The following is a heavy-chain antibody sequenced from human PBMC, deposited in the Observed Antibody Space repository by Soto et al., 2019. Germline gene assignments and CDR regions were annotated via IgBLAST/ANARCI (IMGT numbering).Heavy chain of an antibody. J-gene: IGHJ4*02. V-gene: IGHV3-30-3*01. CDR1: GLTFSSYA. Sequence: QVQLVESGGGVVQPGRSLRLSCAASGLTFSSYAMHWVRQAPGKGLEWVSVISYEGSDKYYADSVKGRFTISRDNSRNTLXXXXXXXXXXXXXVXXXXXXXXXXXXKXXRGQGTLVTVSS. CDR3: XXXXXXXXXKXX. CDR2: ISYEGSDK.